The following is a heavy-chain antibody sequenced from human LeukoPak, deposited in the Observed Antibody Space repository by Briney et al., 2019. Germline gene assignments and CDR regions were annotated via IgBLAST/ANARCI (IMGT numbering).Heavy chain of an antibody. CDR2: ISYDGSNK. Sequence: PGGSLRLSCAASGFTFSSYAMHWVRQAPGKGLEWVAVISYDGSNKYYADSVKGRFTISRDNSKNTLYLQMNSLGAEDTAVYYCARGHYYGSGSHYWALYYYYGMDVWGQGTTVTVSS. V-gene: IGHV3-30-3*01. D-gene: IGHD3-10*01. CDR3: ARGHYYGSGSHYWALYYYYGMDV. CDR1: GFTFSSYA. J-gene: IGHJ6*02.